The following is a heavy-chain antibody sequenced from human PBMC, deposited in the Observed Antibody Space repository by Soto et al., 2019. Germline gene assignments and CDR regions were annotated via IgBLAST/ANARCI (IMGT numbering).Heavy chain of an antibody. J-gene: IGHJ4*02. CDR3: ARSIVVVTSLDY. V-gene: IGHV1-3*05. Sequence: QVQLVQSGAEEKKPGASVKVSCKASGYTFTSYAMHWVRQAPGQRLEGMGWINAGNGSTKYSQKLRGGVTITRDTSASTAYMELSSLRSEDTAVYYCARSIVVVTSLDYWGQGTLVTVSS. D-gene: IGHD2-21*02. CDR1: GYTFTSYA. CDR2: INAGNGST.